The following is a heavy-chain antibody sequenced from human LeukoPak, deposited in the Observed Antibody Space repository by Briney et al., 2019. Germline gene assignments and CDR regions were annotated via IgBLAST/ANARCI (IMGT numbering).Heavy chain of an antibody. J-gene: IGHJ5*02. Sequence: GGSLRLSCAASGLTFSSYAMHWVRQAPGKGLEWVAVISYDGSNKYYADSVKGRFTISRDNSKNTLYLQMNSLRAEDTAVYYCARERGQAAENWFDPWGQGTLVTVSS. D-gene: IGHD6-25*01. V-gene: IGHV3-30-3*01. CDR3: ARERGQAAENWFDP. CDR2: ISYDGSNK. CDR1: GLTFSSYA.